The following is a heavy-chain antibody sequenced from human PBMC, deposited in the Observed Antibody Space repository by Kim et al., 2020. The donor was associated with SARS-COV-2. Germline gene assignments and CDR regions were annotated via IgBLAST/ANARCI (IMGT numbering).Heavy chain of an antibody. CDR3: TTEKSYHYRRSGYFGD. CDR1: GFTFKDDW. V-gene: IGHV3-15*01. Sequence: GGSLRLSCAASGFTFKDDWMSWVRQAPGKGLEWIGSIKSKTDCGKTDDAAPVKGRFTVSRDELSKTLYLQTNSLKHEDTAVYYCTTEKSYHYRRSGYFGDWGQGTPVTVSS. CDR2: IKSKTDCGKT. J-gene: IGHJ4*02. D-gene: IGHD3-22*01.